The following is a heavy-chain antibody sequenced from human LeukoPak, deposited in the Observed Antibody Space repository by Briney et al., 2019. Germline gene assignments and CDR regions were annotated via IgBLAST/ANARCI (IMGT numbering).Heavy chain of an antibody. D-gene: IGHD3-10*01. Sequence: ASVKVSCKASGYTFTSYYMHWVRQAPGQGLEWMGIINPSGGSTSYAQKFQGRVTMTRDTSTSTVYMELSSLRSEDTAVYYCAGDRGSGSYYSPQNWFDPWGQGTLVTVSS. CDR1: GYTFTSYY. V-gene: IGHV1-46*01. CDR2: INPSGGST. J-gene: IGHJ5*02. CDR3: AGDRGSGSYYSPQNWFDP.